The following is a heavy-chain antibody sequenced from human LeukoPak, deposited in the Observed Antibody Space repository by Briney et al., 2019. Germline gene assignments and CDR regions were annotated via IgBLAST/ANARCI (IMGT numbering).Heavy chain of an antibody. CDR3: ARSPSGYSYGLGRVWFDP. Sequence: SETLSLTCTVSGGSISSSSYYWGWIRQPPGKGLEWIGSIYYSGSTYYNPSLKSRVTISVDTSKNQFSLKLSSVTAADTAVYYCARSPSGYSYGLGRVWFDPWGQGTLVTVSS. D-gene: IGHD5-18*01. V-gene: IGHV4-39*01. J-gene: IGHJ5*02. CDR1: GGSISSSSYY. CDR2: IYYSGST.